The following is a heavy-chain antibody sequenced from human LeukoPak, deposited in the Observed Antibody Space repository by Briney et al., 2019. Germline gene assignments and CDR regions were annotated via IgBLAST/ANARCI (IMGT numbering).Heavy chain of an antibody. Sequence: GGSLRLSCAASGFTLSSYWMQWVRQAPGKGLEWVANIKQDGSEKYYVDSVKGRFTVSRDNAKNSLYLQMNSLRAEDTAVYYCARRYMDVWGKGTTVTVSS. CDR1: GFTLSSYW. CDR3: ARRYMDV. CDR2: IKQDGSEK. V-gene: IGHV3-7*01. J-gene: IGHJ6*03.